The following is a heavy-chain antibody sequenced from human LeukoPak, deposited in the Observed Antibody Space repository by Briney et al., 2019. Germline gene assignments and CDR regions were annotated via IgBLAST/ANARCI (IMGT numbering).Heavy chain of an antibody. CDR1: GFTFSSYG. Sequence: PGGSLRLSCAASGFTFSSYGMHWVRQAPGKGLEWVAVISYDGSNKYYADSVKGRFTISRDNSKNTLYLQMNSLRAEDTAVYYCAKRPGGSGFNWFDPWGQGTLVTVSS. D-gene: IGHD3-22*01. J-gene: IGHJ5*02. CDR2: ISYDGSNK. CDR3: AKRPGGSGFNWFDP. V-gene: IGHV3-30*18.